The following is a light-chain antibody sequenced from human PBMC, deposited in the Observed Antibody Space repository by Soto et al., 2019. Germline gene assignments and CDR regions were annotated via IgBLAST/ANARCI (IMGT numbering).Light chain of an antibody. CDR2: DAS. CDR1: QSVSSN. Sequence: DIVLTQSPGTLSLSPGERATLYCRASQSVSSNHLAWYQQKPGQAPRLLIFDASYRAPGIPARFSGSGSGTDFTLTISSLDPEDFAVYYCQQRSRWPPLTFGQGTRLEIK. V-gene: IGKV3-11*01. CDR3: QQRSRWPPLT. J-gene: IGKJ5*01.